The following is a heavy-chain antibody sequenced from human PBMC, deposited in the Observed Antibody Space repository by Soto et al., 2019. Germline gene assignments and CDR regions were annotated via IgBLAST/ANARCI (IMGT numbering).Heavy chain of an antibody. V-gene: IGHV1-69*02. CDR2: IIPILGIA. CDR1: GGTFSSYT. J-gene: IGHJ4*02. CDR3: ARGGGIAATRLDY. D-gene: IGHD6-13*01. Sequence: QVQLVQSGAEVKKPGSSVKVSCKASGGTFSSYTISWVRQAPGQGLEWMGRIIPILGIANYAQKFQGRVTITADKSTSTAYMELSSLRSEDTAVYYCARGGGIAATRLDYWGQGTLVTVSS.